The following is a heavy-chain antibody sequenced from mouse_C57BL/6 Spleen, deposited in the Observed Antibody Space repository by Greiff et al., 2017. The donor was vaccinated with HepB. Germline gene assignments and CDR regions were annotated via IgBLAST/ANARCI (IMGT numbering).Heavy chain of an antibody. J-gene: IGHJ2*01. CDR2: IHPNSGST. CDR1: GYTFSSYW. V-gene: IGHV1-64*01. Sequence: VQLQQPGAELVKPGASVKLSCKASGYTFSSYWVHWGKQRPGQGLEWIGMIHPNSGSTNYNEKFKSKATLTVDKSSSTAYMQLSSLTSEDSAVYYCATSLLPRAVDYWGQGTTLTVSS. D-gene: IGHD2-10*01. CDR3: ATSLLPRAVDY.